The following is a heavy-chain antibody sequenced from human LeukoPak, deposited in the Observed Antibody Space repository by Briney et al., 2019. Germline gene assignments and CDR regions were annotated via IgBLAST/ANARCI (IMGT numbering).Heavy chain of an antibody. CDR3: ARGVNSDNPSDY. Sequence: ASVKVSCKASGYTFTSYDINWVRQATGQGLEWMGWMNPNSGNTGYAQKFQGRVTMTRDTSTSTVYMELSSLRSEDTAVYYCARGVNSDNPSDYWGQGTLVTVSS. V-gene: IGHV1-8*01. J-gene: IGHJ4*02. CDR1: GYTFTSYD. D-gene: IGHD1-26*01. CDR2: MNPNSGNT.